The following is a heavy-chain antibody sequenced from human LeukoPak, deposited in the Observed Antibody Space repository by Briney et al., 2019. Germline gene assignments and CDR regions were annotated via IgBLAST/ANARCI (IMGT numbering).Heavy chain of an antibody. CDR2: ISAYNGNT. CDR1: GYTFTSYG. J-gene: IGHJ4*02. V-gene: IGHV1-18*01. CDR3: ARAREGGSSTSCPDY. D-gene: IGHD2-2*01. Sequence: ASVKVSCTASGYTFTSYGISWVRQAPGQGLEWMGWISAYNGNTNYAQKLQGRVTMTTDTSTSTAYMELRSLRSDDTAVYYCARAREGGSSTSCPDYWGQGTLVTVSS.